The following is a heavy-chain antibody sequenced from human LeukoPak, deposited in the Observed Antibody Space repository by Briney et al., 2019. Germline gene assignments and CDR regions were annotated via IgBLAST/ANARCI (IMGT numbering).Heavy chain of an antibody. CDR2: IKSKTDGGTT. J-gene: IGHJ4*02. CDR3: AKASGSSGYPAGFDY. V-gene: IGHV3-15*01. D-gene: IGHD3-22*01. Sequence: PGGSLRLSCVASGFTFSDAWMTWVRQAPGKGLEWVGRIKSKTDGGTTDYAAPVKGRFTISRDDSKNTLYLQMNSLRAEDTAVYYCAKASGSSGYPAGFDYWGQGTLVTVSS. CDR1: GFTFSDAW.